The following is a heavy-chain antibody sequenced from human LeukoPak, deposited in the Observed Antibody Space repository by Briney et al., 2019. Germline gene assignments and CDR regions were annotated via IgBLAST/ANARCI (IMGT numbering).Heavy chain of an antibody. J-gene: IGHJ5*02. CDR1: GGSISSFY. CDR3: ARELDHWFDP. D-gene: IGHD1-1*01. CDR2: IYYSGST. Sequence: SETLSLTCTVSGGSISSFYWSWIRQPPGKGLEWIGYIYYSGSTNYNPSLKSRVTISVDTSKNQFSLKLSSVTAADTAVYYCARELDHWFDPWGQGTLVTVSS. V-gene: IGHV4-59*01.